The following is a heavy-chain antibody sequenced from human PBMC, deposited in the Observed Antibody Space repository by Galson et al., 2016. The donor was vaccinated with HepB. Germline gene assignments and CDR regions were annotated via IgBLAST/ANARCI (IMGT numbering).Heavy chain of an antibody. V-gene: IGHV3-23*02. CDR1: GFTFRNYG. D-gene: IGHD2-2*01. CDR3: VQGSTAPAV. CDR2: ISRSGDSR. J-gene: IGHJ6*04. Sequence: SLRLSCAASGFTFRNYGMTWVRQAPGKGLEVVSSISRSGDSRDYVDSVKGRFTISRENSKNTLPLQMNSLTADDTAIYYCVQGSTAPAVWGKGTTVTVSS.